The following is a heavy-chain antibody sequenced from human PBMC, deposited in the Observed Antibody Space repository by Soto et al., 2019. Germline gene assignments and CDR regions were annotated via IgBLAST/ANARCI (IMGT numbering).Heavy chain of an antibody. V-gene: IGHV3-33*01. J-gene: IGHJ6*02. CDR2: IWYDGSNK. CDR1: GFTFSSYG. CDR3: ARDEGDDFWSGYLIYYYYYGMDV. Sequence: QVQLVESGGGVVQPGRSLRLSCAASGFTFSSYGMHWVRQAPGKGLEWVAVIWYDGSNKYYADSVKGRFTISRDNSKNTLYLQMNSLRAEDTAVYYCARDEGDDFWSGYLIYYYYYGMDVWGQGTTVTVSS. D-gene: IGHD3-3*01.